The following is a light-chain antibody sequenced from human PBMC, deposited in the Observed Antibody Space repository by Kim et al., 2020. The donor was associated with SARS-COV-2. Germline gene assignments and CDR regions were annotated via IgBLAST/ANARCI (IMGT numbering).Light chain of an antibody. V-gene: IGLV2-8*01. CDR2: DVS. J-gene: IGLJ1*01. CDR3: SSYAGSNFYV. Sequence: QSALTQPPSASGSPGQSVTISCTGTSSDVGGYNYVSWYQQHPVKAPKLMISDVSKRPSGVPDRFSGSKSANTASLTVSGLQAEDEADYYCSSYAGSNFYVFGTGTKVTVL. CDR1: SSDVGGYNY.